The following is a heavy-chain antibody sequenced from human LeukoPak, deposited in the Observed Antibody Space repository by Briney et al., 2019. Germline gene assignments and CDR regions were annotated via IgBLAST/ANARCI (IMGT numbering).Heavy chain of an antibody. J-gene: IGHJ4*02. D-gene: IGHD3-9*01. V-gene: IGHV3-66*01. CDR1: GFTVISNY. CDR3: ATMSVFRSFDWLDSFDD. CDR2: SYSGGST. Sequence: GGSLRLSCTASGFTVISNYMSWVRQAPGQGLEWVSVSYSGGSTYYSDSVKGRFTISRYDSKYTLYLQMNSLRAEDTAVYYCATMSVFRSFDWLDSFDDWGQGTLVTVSS.